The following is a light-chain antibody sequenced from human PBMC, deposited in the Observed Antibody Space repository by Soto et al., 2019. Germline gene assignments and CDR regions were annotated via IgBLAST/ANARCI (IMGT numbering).Light chain of an antibody. J-gene: IGKJ3*01. V-gene: IGKV1-8*01. CDR3: QQYYSYPFT. CDR1: QGISSY. CDR2: AAS. Sequence: AIRMTQSPSSFSASTGDRVTITCRASQGISSYLAWYQQKPGKAPKLLIYAASTLQSGVPSRFSGSGSGTDFTLTISCLQSEDFATYYCQQYYSYPFTFGPGTKVDIQ.